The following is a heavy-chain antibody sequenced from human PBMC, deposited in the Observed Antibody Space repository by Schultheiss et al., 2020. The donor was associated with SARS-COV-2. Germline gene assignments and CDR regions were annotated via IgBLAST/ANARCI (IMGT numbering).Heavy chain of an antibody. V-gene: IGHV1-18*01. CDR3: ASGKGLGATDFDY. CDR1: GYTFTTYG. CDR2: ISTYNGET. D-gene: IGHD1-26*01. J-gene: IGHJ4*02. Sequence: ASVKVSCKASGYTFTTYGMNWVRQAPGQGLEWMGWISTYNGETNNAQRFQGRVTMTTDPVTRTVHMELRSLRSEDTAIYYCASGKGLGATDFDYWGQGTLVTVSS.